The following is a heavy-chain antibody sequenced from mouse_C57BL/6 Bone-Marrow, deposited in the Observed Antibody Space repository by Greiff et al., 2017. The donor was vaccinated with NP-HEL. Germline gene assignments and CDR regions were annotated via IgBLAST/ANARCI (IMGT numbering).Heavy chain of an antibody. D-gene: IGHD1-1*01. J-gene: IGHJ3*01. Sequence: VQLKESVAELVRPGASVKLSCTASGFNIKNTYMHWVKQRPEQGLEWIGRIDPANGNTKYAPKFQGKATITADTSSNTAYLQLSSLTSEDTAIYYCGGDLLLRRVLAYWGQGTLVTVSA. V-gene: IGHV14-3*01. CDR1: GFNIKNTY. CDR3: GGDLLLRRVLAY. CDR2: IDPANGNT.